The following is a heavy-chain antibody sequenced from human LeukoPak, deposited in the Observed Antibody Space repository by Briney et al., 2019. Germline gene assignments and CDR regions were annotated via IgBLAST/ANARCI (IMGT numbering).Heavy chain of an antibody. V-gene: IGHV3-30*18. D-gene: IGHD5-24*01. J-gene: IGHJ4*02. Sequence: GRSLRLSCAASGFTFSSYGMHWVRQAPGKGLEWVAVISYDGSNKYYADSVKGRFTISRDNSKNTLYLQMNSLRVEDTAVYYCAKGLRDGSNQRFDYWGQGTLVTVSS. CDR1: GFTFSSYG. CDR2: ISYDGSNK. CDR3: AKGLRDGSNQRFDY.